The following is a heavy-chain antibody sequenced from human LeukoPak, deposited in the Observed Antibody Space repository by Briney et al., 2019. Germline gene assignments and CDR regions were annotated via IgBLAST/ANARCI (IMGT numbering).Heavy chain of an antibody. Sequence: ASVKVSCKASGYTFTGYYMHWVRQAPGQGLEWMGWINPNSGGTNYAQKFQGRVTMTRDTSISTAYMELSRLRSDDTAVYYCARDSLTYDAFDIWGQGTMVTVSS. V-gene: IGHV1-2*02. D-gene: IGHD3-9*01. CDR3: ARDSLTYDAFDI. CDR2: INPNSGGT. CDR1: GYTFTGYY. J-gene: IGHJ3*02.